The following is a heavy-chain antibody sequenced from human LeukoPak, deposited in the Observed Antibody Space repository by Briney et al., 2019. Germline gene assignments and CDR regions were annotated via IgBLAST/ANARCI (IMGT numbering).Heavy chain of an antibody. CDR2: FSGASTT. CDR3: AKLKQWQPQRYFFEY. V-gene: IGHV3-23*01. CDR1: GFTFSSYA. D-gene: IGHD6-19*01. Sequence: GGSLRLSCAASGFTFSSYAMSWVRQAPGKGLEWVSTFSGASTTSYADAVKGRVTISRDNSKNILYLQLNSLRAEDTAVYYCAKLKQWQPQRYFFEYWGQGALVTVAS. J-gene: IGHJ4*02.